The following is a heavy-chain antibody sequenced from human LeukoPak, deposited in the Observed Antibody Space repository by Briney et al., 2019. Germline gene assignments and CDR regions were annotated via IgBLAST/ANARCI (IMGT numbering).Heavy chain of an antibody. CDR3: ARVPSTIYDILTGYYYTNYFDY. V-gene: IGHV6-1*01. Sequence: SQTLSLTCAISGDSVSSNSVAWNWIRQSPSRGLEWLGRTYYRSKWYNGYAVSVKSRITINPDTSKNQFSLQLNSVTPEDTAVYYCARVPSTIYDILTGYYYTNYFDYWGQGTLVTVSS. D-gene: IGHD3-9*01. J-gene: IGHJ4*02. CDR2: TYYRSKWYN. CDR1: GDSVSSNSVA.